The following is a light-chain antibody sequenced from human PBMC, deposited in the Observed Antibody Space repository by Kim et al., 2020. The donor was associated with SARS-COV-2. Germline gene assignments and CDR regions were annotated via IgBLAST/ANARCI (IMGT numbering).Light chain of an antibody. V-gene: IGLV1-47*01. CDR2: NS. J-gene: IGLJ2*01. Sequence: ELTQPPSASGTPGQRVTISCSGSSSNIGNNYLYWYQQLPGMAPKLLIYNSQRPSGVPDRFSGSKSGTSASLAISGLRSGDEGDYYCVAWDDSLSGVVFGGGTKLTVL. CDR1: SSNIGNNY. CDR3: VAWDDSLSGVV.